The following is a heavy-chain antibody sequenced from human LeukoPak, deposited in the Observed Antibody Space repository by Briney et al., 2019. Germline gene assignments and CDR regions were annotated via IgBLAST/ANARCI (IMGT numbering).Heavy chain of an antibody. J-gene: IGHJ4*02. Sequence: PGGSLRLSCAASGFTFSSYSMNWVRQAPGKGLEWVSSISSSSSYIYYADSVKGRFTISRDNAKNSLYLQMNSLRAEDTAVYYCARDKVGADRLGFDYWGQGTLVTVSS. V-gene: IGHV3-21*04. D-gene: IGHD1-26*01. CDR3: ARDKVGADRLGFDY. CDR2: ISSSSSYI. CDR1: GFTFSSYS.